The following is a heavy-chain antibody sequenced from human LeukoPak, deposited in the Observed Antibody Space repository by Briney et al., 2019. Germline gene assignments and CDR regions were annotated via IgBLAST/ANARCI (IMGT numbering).Heavy chain of an antibody. CDR3: ARDRRVGDCGGDCPNFDY. CDR1: GYTFTSYY. D-gene: IGHD2-21*02. V-gene: IGHV1-46*01. Sequence: GASVKVSCKASGYTFTSYYMRWVRQAPGQGLEWMGIINPSGGSTSYAHKFQGRVTMTRDTSTSTVYMELSSLRSEDTAVYYCARDRRVGDCGGDCPNFDYWGQGTLVTVSS. J-gene: IGHJ4*02. CDR2: INPSGGST.